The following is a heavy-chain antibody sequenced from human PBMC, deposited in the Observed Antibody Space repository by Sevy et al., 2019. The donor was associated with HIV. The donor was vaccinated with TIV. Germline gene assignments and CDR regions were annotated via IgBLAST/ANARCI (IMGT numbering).Heavy chain of an antibody. CDR1: GFNFSPYA. CDR2: VSSDGTTR. D-gene: IGHD3-22*01. Sequence: GGSLRLSCAASGFNFSPYAMHWVRQGPGKGLEWVATVSSDGTTRSYVDSIKGRFSLSRDYSKNTLYLQMNNLTPEDTAVYYCAKEGYYYDSRSSDWFDPWGPGALVTVSS. V-gene: IGHV3-30*18. J-gene: IGHJ5*02. CDR3: AKEGYYYDSRSSDWFDP.